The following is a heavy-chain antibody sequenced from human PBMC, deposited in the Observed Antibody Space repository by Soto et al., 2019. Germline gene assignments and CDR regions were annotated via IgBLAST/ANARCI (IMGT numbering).Heavy chain of an antibody. D-gene: IGHD1-26*01. CDR1: GYTFTSYG. CDR2: ISAYNGNT. CDR3: AREGDSGSPKRAFDY. V-gene: IGHV1-18*01. J-gene: IGHJ4*02. Sequence: ASVKVSCKASGYTFTSYGISWVRQAPGQGLEWMGWISAYNGNTNYAQKLQGRVTMTTDTSTSTAYMELSSLRSEDTAVYYCAREGDSGSPKRAFDYWGQGTLVTVSS.